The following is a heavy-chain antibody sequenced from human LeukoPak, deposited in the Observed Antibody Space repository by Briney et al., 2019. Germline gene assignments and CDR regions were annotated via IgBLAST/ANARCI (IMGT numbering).Heavy chain of an antibody. V-gene: IGHV3-23*01. D-gene: IGHD6-19*01. J-gene: IGHJ4*02. Sequence: PGGLLRLSCAASGFTFSSYAMNWVRQAPGKGLEWVSAISGSGGSTYYADSVKGRFTISRDNSKNTLYLQMNSLRAEDTAVYYCAKGKDDSSGWYFFYWGQGTLVTVSS. CDR2: ISGSGGST. CDR1: GFTFSSYA. CDR3: AKGKDDSSGWYFFY.